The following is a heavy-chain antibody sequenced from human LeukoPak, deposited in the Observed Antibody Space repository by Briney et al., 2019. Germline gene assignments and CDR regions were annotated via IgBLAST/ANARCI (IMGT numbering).Heavy chain of an antibody. V-gene: IGHV3-48*01. CDR3: AKGLSGGGQRGYFDY. D-gene: IGHD4-23*01. J-gene: IGHJ4*02. CDR2: ITNSGNSK. CDR1: EFTFSSYS. Sequence: GGSLRLSCAASEFTFSSYSMNWVRQAPGKGLEWVSYITNSGNSKSYADSVKGRFTISRDNSKNTLYLQMNSLRAEDTAVYYCAKGLSGGGQRGYFDYWGQGTLVTVSS.